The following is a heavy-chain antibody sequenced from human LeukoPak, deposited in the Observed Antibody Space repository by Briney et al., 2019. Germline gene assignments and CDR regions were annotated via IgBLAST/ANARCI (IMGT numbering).Heavy chain of an antibody. J-gene: IGHJ4*02. CDR3: ARLSVRGVIMPFDY. CDR1: GFSVNVNF. V-gene: IGHV3-53*01. CDR2: IHNDGPT. Sequence: GGSLRLSCAVSGFSVNVNFMGWVRQAPGKGLEWVSLIHNDGPTYYADSVKGRFTISRDNAKNSLYLQMNSLRAEDTAVYYCARLSVRGVIMPFDYWGQGTLVTVSS. D-gene: IGHD3-10*01.